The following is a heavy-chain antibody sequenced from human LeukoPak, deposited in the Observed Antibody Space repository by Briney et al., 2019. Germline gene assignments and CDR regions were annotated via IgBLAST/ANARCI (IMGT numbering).Heavy chain of an antibody. CDR1: GFTFSSYS. V-gene: IGHV3-21*01. J-gene: IGHJ4*02. CDR2: ISSSSSYI. CDR3: ARDVMLNVAGPLDC. Sequence: PGGSLRLSCAASGFTFSSYSMNWVRQAPGKGLEWVSSISSSSSYIYYADSVKGRFTISRDNAKNSLYLQMNSLRAEDTAVYYRARDVMLNVAGPLDCWGQGTLVTVSS. D-gene: IGHD6-19*01.